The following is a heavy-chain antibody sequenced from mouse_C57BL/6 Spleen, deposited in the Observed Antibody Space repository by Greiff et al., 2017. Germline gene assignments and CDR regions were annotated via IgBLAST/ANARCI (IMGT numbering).Heavy chain of an antibody. J-gene: IGHJ4*01. CDR1: GYTFTSYW. CDR2: IDPSDSET. D-gene: IGHD2-1*01. V-gene: IGHV1-52*01. CDR3: ARRGNYPMDY. Sequence: VQLQPSGAELVRPGSSVKLSCKASGYTFTSYWMHWVKQRPIQGLEWIGNIDPSDSETHYNQKFKDKATLTVDKSSSTAYMQLSSLTSEDSAVYYCARRGNYPMDYWGQGTSVTVSS.